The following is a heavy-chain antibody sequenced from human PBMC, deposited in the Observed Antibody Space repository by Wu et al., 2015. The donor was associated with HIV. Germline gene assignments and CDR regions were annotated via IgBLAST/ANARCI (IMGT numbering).Heavy chain of an antibody. CDR3: ARGLRDILTGYYSAFEY. J-gene: IGHJ4*02. D-gene: IGHD3-9*01. Sequence: QVQLVQSGAEVKKPGSSVKVSCKASGGTFSSYAISWVRQAPGQGLEWMGGVIPVIGTPNYLQKFQGRVTITTDESTATVYMEMSSLRSEDTAVYYCARGLRDILTGYYSAFEYWGQGTLVTVSS. CDR2: VIPVIGTP. V-gene: IGHV1-69*05. CDR1: GGTFSSYA.